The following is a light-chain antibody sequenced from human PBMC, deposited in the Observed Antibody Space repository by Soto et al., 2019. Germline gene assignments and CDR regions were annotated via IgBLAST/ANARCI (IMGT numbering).Light chain of an antibody. CDR2: AAS. CDR1: QSISNH. CDR3: QQSYRSPPT. V-gene: IGKV1-39*01. Sequence: SSQYAYVEDRVIITCRASQSISNHLNWYQQKPGKAPKLLIFAASSLQSGVPSRFSGSRSGPDYTLTMRSLQPEDSATYYCQQSYRSPPTVGQGTKVDIK. J-gene: IGKJ1*01.